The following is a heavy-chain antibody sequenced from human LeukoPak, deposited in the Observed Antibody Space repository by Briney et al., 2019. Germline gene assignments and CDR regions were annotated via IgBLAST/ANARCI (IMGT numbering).Heavy chain of an antibody. Sequence: SETLSLTCAVSGGSISSGGYSWSWIRQPPGKGLEWIGYIYHSGSTYYNPSLKSRVTISVDRSKNQFSLKLSSVTAADTAVYYCARVQLWPLYFDYWGQGTLVTVSS. CDR3: ARVQLWPLYFDY. D-gene: IGHD5-18*01. J-gene: IGHJ4*02. CDR1: GGSISSGGYS. V-gene: IGHV4-30-2*01. CDR2: IYHSGST.